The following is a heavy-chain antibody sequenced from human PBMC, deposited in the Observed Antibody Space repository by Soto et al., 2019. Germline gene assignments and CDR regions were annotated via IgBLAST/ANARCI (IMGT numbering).Heavy chain of an antibody. Sequence: PGGSLRLSCAASGFTFSSYGMHWVRQAPGKGLEWVAVIWYDGSNKYYADSVKGRFTISRDNSKNTLYLQMNSLRAEDTAVYYCARDGRPHYDFWSGYSYYYYYGMDVWGQGTTVTVSS. CDR3: ARDGRPHYDFWSGYSYYYYYGMDV. J-gene: IGHJ6*02. CDR1: GFTFSSYG. V-gene: IGHV3-33*01. D-gene: IGHD3-3*01. CDR2: IWYDGSNK.